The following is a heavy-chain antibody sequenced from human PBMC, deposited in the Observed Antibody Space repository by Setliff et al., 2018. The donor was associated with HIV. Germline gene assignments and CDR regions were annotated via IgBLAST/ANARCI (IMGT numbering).Heavy chain of an antibody. Sequence: PSETLSLTCTVSSGSMSSYYWSWIRQPPGKGLEWIGYIYYSGSTNYHPPLKSRVTISVDTSKNQFSLKLSSVTAAATAVYHCSRGSYYMDVWGKGTTVTVSS. D-gene: IGHD3-16*01. CDR3: SRGSYYMDV. V-gene: IGHV4-59*08. CDR2: IYYSGST. CDR1: SGSMSSYY. J-gene: IGHJ6*03.